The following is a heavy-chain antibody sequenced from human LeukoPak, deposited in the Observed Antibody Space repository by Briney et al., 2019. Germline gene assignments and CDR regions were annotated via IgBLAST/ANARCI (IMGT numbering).Heavy chain of an antibody. V-gene: IGHV3-30*04. D-gene: IGHD3-22*01. Sequence: GRSLRLSCAASGFTFSSYAMHWVRQAPGKGLEWVAVISYDGSNKYYADSVKGRFTISRDNSKNTLYLQMNSLRAEDTAVYYCARDYYDSSGYYQDYWGQETLVTVSS. J-gene: IGHJ4*02. CDR1: GFTFSSYA. CDR3: ARDYYDSSGYYQDY. CDR2: ISYDGSNK.